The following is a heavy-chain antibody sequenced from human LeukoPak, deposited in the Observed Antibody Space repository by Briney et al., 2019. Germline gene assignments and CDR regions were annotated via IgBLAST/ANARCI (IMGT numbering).Heavy chain of an antibody. Sequence: PGGSLRLSCAASGFTFSSYAMSWVRQAPGKGLEWVSAICGSGGSTYYADSVKGRLTISRDNSKNTLYLQMNSQRAEDTAVYYCAKGGLGYYGSGSYYYKFDYWGQGTLVTVSS. D-gene: IGHD3-10*01. CDR1: GFTFSSYA. J-gene: IGHJ4*02. V-gene: IGHV3-23*01. CDR3: AKGGLGYYGSGSYYYKFDY. CDR2: ICGSGGST.